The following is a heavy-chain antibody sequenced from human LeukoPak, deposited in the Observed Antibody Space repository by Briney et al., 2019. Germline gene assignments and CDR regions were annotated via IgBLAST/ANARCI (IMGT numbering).Heavy chain of an antibody. J-gene: IGHJ4*02. CDR3: GRDRPTGYYDY. CDR1: SYSISSGYY. Sequence: ASETLSLTCTVSSYSISSGYYCGWIRQPPGKGLEWIASINHSGITYYNPSLKSRVTISVDTSKNQFSLKVTSVTAADTAVYYCGRDRPTGYYDYWGQGTLVTVSS. CDR2: INHSGIT. V-gene: IGHV4-38-2*02. D-gene: IGHD3-9*01.